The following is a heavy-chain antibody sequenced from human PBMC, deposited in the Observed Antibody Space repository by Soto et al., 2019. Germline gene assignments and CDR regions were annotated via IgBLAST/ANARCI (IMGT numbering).Heavy chain of an antibody. CDR2: INQDGSEK. D-gene: IGHD1-26*01. Sequence: EVHLVESGGGLVQTGGSLRLSCAIFESTVSRDWMNWVRQAPGKGLEWVAHINQDGSEKYYVDSVKGRFTISRDNAKKSLYLQMNSLGPAATAMYYGSGGVGDAFWGQGTLVTVSS. V-gene: IGHV3-7*04. J-gene: IGHJ4*02. CDR1: ESTVSRDW. CDR3: SGGVGDAF.